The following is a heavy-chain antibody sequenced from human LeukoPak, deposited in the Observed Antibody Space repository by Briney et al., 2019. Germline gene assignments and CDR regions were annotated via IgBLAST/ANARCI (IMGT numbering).Heavy chain of an antibody. Sequence: GGSLRLSCAASGFTFSTYAMHWVRQAPGKGLEWVAVVSHDGNSKYYADSMKGRFTISRDNAKNSLYLQMNSLRAEDTAVYYCARESPTDYYYGMDVWGQGTTVTVSS. CDR3: ARESPTDYYYGMDV. J-gene: IGHJ6*02. CDR1: GFTFSTYA. D-gene: IGHD4-17*01. CDR2: VSHDGNSK. V-gene: IGHV3-30-3*01.